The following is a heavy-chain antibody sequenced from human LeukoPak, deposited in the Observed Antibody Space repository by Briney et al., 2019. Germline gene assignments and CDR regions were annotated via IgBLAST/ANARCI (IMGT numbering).Heavy chain of an antibody. Sequence: SETLSLTCTVSGGSISSSSYYWGWIRQPPGKGLEWIGSIYYSGSTYYNPSLKSRVTISVDTSKNQFSLKLNSVTAADTAVYYCASLYSNRNYYYFYMDVWGKGTTVTVSS. CDR2: IYYSGST. J-gene: IGHJ6*03. CDR1: GGSISSSSYY. CDR3: ASLYSNRNYYYFYMDV. V-gene: IGHV4-39*01. D-gene: IGHD4-11*01.